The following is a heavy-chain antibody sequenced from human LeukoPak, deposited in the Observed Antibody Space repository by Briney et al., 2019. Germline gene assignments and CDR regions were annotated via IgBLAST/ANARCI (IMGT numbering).Heavy chain of an antibody. CDR3: AKYYYGSGTSFGY. CDR2: ISGSGGST. V-gene: IGHV3-23*01. Sequence: GGSLRLSCAASGFTFSSYEMNWVRQAPGKGLEWVSAISGSGGSTYYADSVKGRFTISRDNAKNSLYLQMNSLRAEDTAVYYCAKYYYGSGTSFGYWGQGTLVTVSS. CDR1: GFTFSSYE. D-gene: IGHD3-10*01. J-gene: IGHJ4*02.